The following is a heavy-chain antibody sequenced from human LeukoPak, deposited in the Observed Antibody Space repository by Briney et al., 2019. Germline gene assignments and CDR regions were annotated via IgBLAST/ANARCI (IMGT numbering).Heavy chain of an antibody. D-gene: IGHD1-26*01. CDR1: GGSISSSSYY. V-gene: IGHV4-39*01. CDR2: IYYSGST. J-gene: IGHJ4*02. CDR3: AIHSGSYDFFDY. Sequence: SETLSLTCTVSGGSISSSSYYWGWIRQPPGKGLEWIGSIYYSGSTYYNPSLKSRVTISVDTSNNQFSLKLSSVTAADTAVYYCAIHSGSYDFFDYWGQGTLVTVSS.